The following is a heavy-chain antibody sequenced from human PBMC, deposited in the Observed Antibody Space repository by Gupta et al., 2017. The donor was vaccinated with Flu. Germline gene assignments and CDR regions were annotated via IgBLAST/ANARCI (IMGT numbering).Heavy chain of an antibody. CDR3: ARGLGYTYGPDSYYYYYMDV. D-gene: IGHD5-18*01. V-gene: IGHV1-69*06. CDR1: GGTFSSYA. Sequence: QEQLVLSGAEVRNPESSVKVSCKASGGTFSSYAISWVRQAPGQGLEWMGGTIPIFKTANYAQKFQGRVTINADRSTGTAYMELRSLRSDDTAVYYCARGLGYTYGPDSYYYYYMDVWGKGTTVSVSS. J-gene: IGHJ6*03. CDR2: TIPIFKTA.